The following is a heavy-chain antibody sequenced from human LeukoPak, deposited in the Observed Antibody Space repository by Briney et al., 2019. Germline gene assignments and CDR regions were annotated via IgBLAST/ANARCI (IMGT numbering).Heavy chain of an antibody. CDR1: GGSFSVYY. D-gene: IGHD2-15*01. V-gene: IGHV4-34*01. Sequence: SETLSLTCAVYGGSFSVYYWSWIRQPPGKGLDWIGEINHSGSTNYNPSLKSRVTISVDTSKNQFSLKLSSVTAADTAVYYCAGGSLGYCSGGSSYQQTSNYYYYYGMDVWGQGTTVTVSS. CDR2: INHSGST. CDR3: AGGSLGYCSGGSSYQQTSNYYYYYGMDV. J-gene: IGHJ6*02.